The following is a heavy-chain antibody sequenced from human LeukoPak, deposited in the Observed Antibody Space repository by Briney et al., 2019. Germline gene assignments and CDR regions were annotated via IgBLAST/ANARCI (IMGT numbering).Heavy chain of an antibody. CDR3: ARAGDYYYYGMDV. Sequence: ASVKVSCKASGYTFTGYYMHWVQQAPGQGLEWMGWINPNSGGTNYAQKFQGRVTMTRDTSISTAYMELSRLRSDDTAVYYCARAGDYYYYGMDVWGKGTTVTVSS. J-gene: IGHJ6*04. D-gene: IGHD2-8*02. CDR2: INPNSGGT. CDR1: GYTFTGYY. V-gene: IGHV1-2*02.